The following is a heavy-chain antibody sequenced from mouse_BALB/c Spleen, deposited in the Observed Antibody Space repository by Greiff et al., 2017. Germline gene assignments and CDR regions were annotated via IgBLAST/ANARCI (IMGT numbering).Heavy chain of an antibody. D-gene: IGHD2-3*01. CDR1: GFSLSTYGIG. CDR3: ARMGIYDGYPYYFDY. Sequence: QVTLKVSGPGILQPSQTLSLTCSFSGFSLSTYGIGVGWIRQPSGKGLEWLAHIWWNDNKYYNTALKSRLTISKDTSNNQVFLKIASVDTADTATYYCARMGIYDGYPYYFDYWGQGTTLTVSS. CDR2: IWWNDNK. J-gene: IGHJ2*01. V-gene: IGHV8-11*01.